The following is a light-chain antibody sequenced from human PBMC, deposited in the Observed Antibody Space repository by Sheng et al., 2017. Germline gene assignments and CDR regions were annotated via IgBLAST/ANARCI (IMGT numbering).Light chain of an antibody. J-gene: IGLJ3*02. CDR3: CSYAGDNTPWV. CDR1: SSDVGSYNL. Sequence: QSALTQPASVSGSPGQSITISCTGTSSDVGSYNLVSWYQQHPGKAPKLMIYEGSKRPSGVSSRFSGSKSGNTASLTISGLRAEDEAVYYCCSYAGDNTPWVFGGGTKLTVL. V-gene: IGLV2-23*01. CDR2: EGS.